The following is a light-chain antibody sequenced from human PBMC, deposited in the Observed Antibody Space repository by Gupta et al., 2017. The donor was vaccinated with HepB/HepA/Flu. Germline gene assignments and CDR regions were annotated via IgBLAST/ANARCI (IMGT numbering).Light chain of an antibody. Sequence: DIVLTQSPDSLAVSLGERATINCKASQSVLYSSNNNNYLAWYQQKPGQPPKLLFYWASTRESGVPDRFSGRGSGTDFTLTISSLQAEDGAVYYCHQYDNTPRIFGQGTKMEIK. CDR2: WAS. J-gene: IGKJ2*02. V-gene: IGKV4-1*01. CDR1: QSVLYSSNNNNY. CDR3: HQYDNTPRI.